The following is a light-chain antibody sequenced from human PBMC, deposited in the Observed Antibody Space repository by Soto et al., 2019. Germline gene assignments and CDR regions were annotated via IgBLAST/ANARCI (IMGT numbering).Light chain of an antibody. V-gene: IGKV3-11*01. CDR1: QSVSSY. Sequence: EIMLTQSPATLSLSPGERATLSCRAGQSVSSYLAWYQQKPGQAPRLLIYDASTRATGIPARFSGSGSGTDFTLTISSLEPEDFAVYYCQHYGNTPPSVTFGQGTKVDIK. CDR2: DAS. J-gene: IGKJ1*01. CDR3: QHYGNTPPSVT.